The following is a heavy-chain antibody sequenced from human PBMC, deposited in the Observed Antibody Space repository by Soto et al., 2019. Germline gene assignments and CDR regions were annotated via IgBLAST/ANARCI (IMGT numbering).Heavy chain of an antibody. CDR3: AGGSDGDYRSSFDF. CDR2: IFYSRRT. J-gene: IGHJ4*02. V-gene: IGHV4-30-4*01. CDR1: DGSISSGDYY. D-gene: IGHD4-17*01. Sequence: PSETLSLTCTVADGSISSGDYYWTWIRQPPGKGLEWIGYIFYSRRTDYNPSLESRLTISVDSSKNKCSLKLNSVTAAASAVYYCAGGSDGDYRSSFDFWGQGALVTVSS.